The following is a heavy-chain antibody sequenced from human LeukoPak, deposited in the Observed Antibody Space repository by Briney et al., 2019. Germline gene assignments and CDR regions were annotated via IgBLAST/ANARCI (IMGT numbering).Heavy chain of an antibody. D-gene: IGHD2-8*01. V-gene: IGHV3-21*01. CDR3: ARDQWFDI. J-gene: IGHJ3*02. CDR2: ISSSSTYI. CDR1: GFTFSSYS. Sequence: GGSLRLSCAASGFTFSSYSINWVRQAPGKGLEWVSSISSSSTYIYYADSVKGRFTISRDNAKNSLYLQMNSLRAGDTAVYYCARDQWFDIWGQGTMVTVSS.